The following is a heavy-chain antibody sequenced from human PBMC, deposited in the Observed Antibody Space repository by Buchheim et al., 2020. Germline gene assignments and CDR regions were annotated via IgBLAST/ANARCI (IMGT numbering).Heavy chain of an antibody. CDR1: GFSFSDYA. CDR3: ARENWNSFDY. J-gene: IGHJ4*02. Sequence: QVQLVESGGGVVQPGTSLRLSCAASGFSFSDYAIHWVRQSPGKGLEWVAVISYDGSNKYYTDSVKGRFTVSRDNSKKTLYLQMNSLRAEDTAVYYCARENWNSFDYWGQGTL. V-gene: IGHV3-30-3*01. D-gene: IGHD1-1*01. CDR2: ISYDGSNK.